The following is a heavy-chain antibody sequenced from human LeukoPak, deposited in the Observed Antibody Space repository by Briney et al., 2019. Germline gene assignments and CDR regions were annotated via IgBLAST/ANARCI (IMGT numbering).Heavy chain of an antibody. D-gene: IGHD2-2*01. V-gene: IGHV1-24*01. CDR2: FDPEDGET. Sequence: ASVKVSCKVSGYTLTELSMHWVRQAPGKGLEWMGGFDPEDGETIYAQKFQGRVTMTEDTSTDTAYMELSSLRSEDTAVYYCATVVPAALYNWFDHWGQGTLVTVSS. CDR1: GYTLTELS. J-gene: IGHJ5*02. CDR3: ATVVPAALYNWFDH.